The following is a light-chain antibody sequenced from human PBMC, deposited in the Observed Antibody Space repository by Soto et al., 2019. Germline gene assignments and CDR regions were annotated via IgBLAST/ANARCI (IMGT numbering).Light chain of an antibody. Sequence: ILMTQFPSLLSASKGDRGTITCRASQSISNWLAWYQQKPGTAPKVLIYHASNLQSGVPSRFSGSGSGTEFTLTISSLQPDDFATYYCQQYNSYSFGQGTKVDIK. CDR2: HAS. V-gene: IGKV1-5*01. J-gene: IGKJ1*01. CDR3: QQYNSYS. CDR1: QSISNW.